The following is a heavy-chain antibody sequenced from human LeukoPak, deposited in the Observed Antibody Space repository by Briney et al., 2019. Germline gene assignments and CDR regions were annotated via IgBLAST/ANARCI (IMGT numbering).Heavy chain of an antibody. V-gene: IGHV3-7*04. CDR3: ARDLRVCSTSCYADYGMDV. J-gene: IGHJ6*02. D-gene: IGHD2-2*01. Sequence: QPGGSLRLSCAASGFTFSSYWMSWARQAQGKGLEWVANIRQDGSEKYYADSVKGRFTISRDNAKNSLYLQMNSLRAEDTAVYYCARDLRVCSTSCYADYGMDVWGQGTTVTVSS. CDR2: IRQDGSEK. CDR1: GFTFSSYW.